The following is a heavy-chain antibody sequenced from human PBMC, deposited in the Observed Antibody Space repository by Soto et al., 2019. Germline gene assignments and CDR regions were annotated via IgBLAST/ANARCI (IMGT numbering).Heavy chain of an antibody. D-gene: IGHD5-12*01. V-gene: IGHV4-59*01. Sequence: SETLSLTCTVSGGSISSYYWSWIRQSPGKGLEWIGYVYYTGSTNYNSSLKSRVTISLDTSKNQFSLKLSSVTAADTAVYYCARAINKWIYVFDYWGQGTLVTVS. CDR1: GGSISSYY. CDR2: VYYTGST. J-gene: IGHJ4*02. CDR3: ARAINKWIYVFDY.